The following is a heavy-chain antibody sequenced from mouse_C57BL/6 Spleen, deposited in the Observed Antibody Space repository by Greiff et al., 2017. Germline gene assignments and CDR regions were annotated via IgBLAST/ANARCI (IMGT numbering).Heavy chain of an antibody. CDR3: ARWLTGTGWYFDV. Sequence: QVQLQQPGAELVKPGASVKLSCKASGYTFTSYWMHWVKQRPGQGLEWIGMIHPNSGSTNYNEKFKSKATLTVDKSSSTAYMQLSSLTSEDSAVYYCARWLTGTGWYFDVWGTGTTVTVSS. V-gene: IGHV1-64*01. D-gene: IGHD4-1*01. J-gene: IGHJ1*03. CDR1: GYTFTSYW. CDR2: IHPNSGST.